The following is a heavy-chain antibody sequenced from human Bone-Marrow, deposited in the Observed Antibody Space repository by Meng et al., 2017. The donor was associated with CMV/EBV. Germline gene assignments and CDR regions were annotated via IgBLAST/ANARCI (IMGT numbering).Heavy chain of an antibody. J-gene: IGHJ4*02. CDR2: IYSGGSST. CDR3: AKEIGTIVGAYFDY. Sequence: GGSLRLSCAASGFTFSSYAMSWVRQAPGKGLEWVSVIYSGGSSTYYADSVKGRFTISRDNSKNTLYLQMNSLRAEDTAVYYCAKEIGTIVGAYFDYWGQGTLVTVYS. CDR1: GFTFSSYA. V-gene: IGHV3-23*03. D-gene: IGHD1-26*01.